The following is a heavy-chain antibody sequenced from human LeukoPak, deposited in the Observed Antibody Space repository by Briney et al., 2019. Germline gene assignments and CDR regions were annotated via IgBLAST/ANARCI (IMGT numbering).Heavy chain of an antibody. CDR1: GFTFSSYA. CDR3: AGGQGFLIDY. Sequence: GGSLRLSCAASGFTFSSYAMHWVRQAPGKGLEWVANIKQDGSENNYVDSVKGRLTISRDNAKNLLYLQMNSLRAEDTAVYYCAGGQGFLIDYWGQGTLVTVSS. D-gene: IGHD3-3*01. J-gene: IGHJ4*02. CDR2: IKQDGSEN. V-gene: IGHV3-7*01.